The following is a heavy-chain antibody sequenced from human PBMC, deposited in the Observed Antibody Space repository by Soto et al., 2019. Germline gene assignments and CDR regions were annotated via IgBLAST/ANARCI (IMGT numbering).Heavy chain of an antibody. Sequence: GGSLRLSCAASGFTFSSYAMSWVRQAPGKGLEWVSAISGSGGSTYYADSVKGRFTISRDNSKNTLYLQMNSLRAEDTAVYYCAKDYDFWSGYYTAFDIWGQGTMVTVSS. CDR1: GFTFSSYA. V-gene: IGHV3-23*01. J-gene: IGHJ3*02. D-gene: IGHD3-3*01. CDR3: AKDYDFWSGYYTAFDI. CDR2: ISGSGGST.